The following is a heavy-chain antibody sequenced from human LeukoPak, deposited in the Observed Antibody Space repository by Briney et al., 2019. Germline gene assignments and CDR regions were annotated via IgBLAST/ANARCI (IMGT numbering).Heavy chain of an antibody. D-gene: IGHD2-15*01. Sequence: PGGSLRLSCAASGFTFSSYWMSWVRQAPGKGLEWVANIKQDGSEKYYVDSVKGRFTISRDNARNSLYLQMNSLRAEDTAVYYCAREAPGSFVVVVAAEAFDIWGQGTMVTVSS. V-gene: IGHV3-7*01. CDR3: AREAPGSFVVVVAAEAFDI. CDR2: IKQDGSEK. CDR1: GFTFSSYW. J-gene: IGHJ3*02.